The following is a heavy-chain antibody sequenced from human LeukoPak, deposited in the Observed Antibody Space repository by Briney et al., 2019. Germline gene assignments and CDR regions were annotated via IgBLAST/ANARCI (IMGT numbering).Heavy chain of an antibody. Sequence: GGSLRLSCAASGFTFSGSDIHWVRQASGKGLEWVGRIRSETYTYATAYGASVKGRFTISRDDSKNTAYLQMNSLKTEDTAVYYCTRAYYDTSGDYHYGDSWGQGTLVNVSS. CDR3: TRAYYDTSGDYHYGDS. D-gene: IGHD3-22*01. CDR2: IRSETYTYAT. V-gene: IGHV3-73*01. CDR1: GFTFSGSD. J-gene: IGHJ4*02.